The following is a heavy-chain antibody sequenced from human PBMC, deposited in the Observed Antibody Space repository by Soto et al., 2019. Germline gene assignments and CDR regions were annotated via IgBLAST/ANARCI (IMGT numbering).Heavy chain of an antibody. CDR1: GVSITSYY. J-gene: IGHJ6*02. D-gene: IGHD2-15*01. CDR3: ARVPVAVAATEDYYGLDV. V-gene: IGHV4-4*07. Sequence: SETLSLTCSVSGVSITSYYWSWIRQSAGGGLEWMGRINTDGLSTYSPSFKSRLTMSLDTSKNQVSLRLISVTAADTAVYFCARVPVAVAATEDYYGLDVWGQGTTVTVS. CDR2: INTDGLS.